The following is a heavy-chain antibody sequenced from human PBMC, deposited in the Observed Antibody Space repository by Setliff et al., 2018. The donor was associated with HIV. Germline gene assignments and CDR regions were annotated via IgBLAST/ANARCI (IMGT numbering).Heavy chain of an antibody. Sequence: LSLTCAVYGGSFSGYYWTWIRQPPGTGLEWIGEINHSGSTNDNPSLKSRLTISVDTSKNQFSLRLRSVTAADSAVYYCARGTLVVPDARDYYYYLDIWGQGNSVTVS. D-gene: IGHD2-2*01. CDR3: ARGTLVVPDARDYYYYLDI. V-gene: IGHV4-34*01. CDR2: INHSGST. J-gene: IGHJ6*03. CDR1: GGSFSGYY.